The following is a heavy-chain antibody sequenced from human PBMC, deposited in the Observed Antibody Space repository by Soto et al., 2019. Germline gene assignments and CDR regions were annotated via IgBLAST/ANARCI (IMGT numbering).Heavy chain of an antibody. Sequence: GESLKISCKSSGYSFGTYWIGWVRQVPGKGLEWMGLIYPGDSDTRYSPSFRGQVTISADKSISTAYLQWSSLKASDTAMYYCARQDSGAQSYWGQGTLVTVSS. J-gene: IGHJ4*02. CDR2: IYPGDSDT. CDR1: GYSFGTYW. V-gene: IGHV5-51*01. D-gene: IGHD2-15*01. CDR3: ARQDSGAQSY.